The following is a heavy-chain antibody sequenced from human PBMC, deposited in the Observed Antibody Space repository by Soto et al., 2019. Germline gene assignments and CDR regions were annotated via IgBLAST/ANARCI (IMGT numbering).Heavy chain of an antibody. J-gene: IGHJ4*02. D-gene: IGHD6-13*01. CDR2: IIPIFGTA. V-gene: IGHV1-69*13. CDR3: ARAKGIAAAGQYYFDY. Sequence: ASVKVSCKASGGTFSSYAISWLRQAPGQGLEWMGGIIPIFGTANYAQKFQGRVTITADESTSTAYMELSSLRSEDTAVYYCARAKGIAAAGQYYFDYWGQGTLVTVSS. CDR1: GGTFSSYA.